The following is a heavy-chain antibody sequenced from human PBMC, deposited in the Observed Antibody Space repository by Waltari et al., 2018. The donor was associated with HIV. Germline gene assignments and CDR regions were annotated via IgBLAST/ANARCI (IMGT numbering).Heavy chain of an antibody. CDR2: MNPNSGNT. CDR3: ARVLSGYCSGGSCYLFDY. V-gene: IGHV1-8*01. CDR1: GYTFTSYD. Sequence: VQLVQSGAEVKKPGASVKVSCKASGYTFTSYDINWVRQATGQGLEWMGWMNPNSGNTGYAQKFQGRVTMTRNTSISTAYMELSSLRSEDTAVYYCARVLSGYCSGGSCYLFDYWGQGTLVTVSS. J-gene: IGHJ4*02. D-gene: IGHD2-15*01.